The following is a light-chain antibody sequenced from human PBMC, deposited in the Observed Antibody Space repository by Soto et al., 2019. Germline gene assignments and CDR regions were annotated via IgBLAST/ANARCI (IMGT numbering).Light chain of an antibody. J-gene: IGLJ3*02. CDR3: SSYTSTSTLGV. CDR1: SSDIGGYNY. CDR2: DVS. V-gene: IGLV2-14*01. Sequence: QSALTQPASVSGSNGQSIAISCTGTSSDIGGYNYVSWYQQHPGKAPKLMIYDVSNRPSGVSNRFSGSKSGNTASLTISGLQAEDEADYYCSSYTSTSTLGVFGGGTKVTVL.